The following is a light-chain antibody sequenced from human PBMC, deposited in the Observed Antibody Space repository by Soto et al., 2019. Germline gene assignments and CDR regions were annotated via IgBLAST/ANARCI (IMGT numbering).Light chain of an antibody. J-gene: IGKJ1*01. V-gene: IGKV1-5*01. CDR1: QSLSGW. CDR3: QQYNSYSRT. CDR2: DTS. Sequence: DIQMTQSPSTLSASVGDRVTITCRVSQSLSGWLAWYQQKPGKAPNLLIYDTSTLKSGVPSRFSGSGSGTDFTLTISSLQPEDFATYYCQQYNSYSRTFGQGTKVEI.